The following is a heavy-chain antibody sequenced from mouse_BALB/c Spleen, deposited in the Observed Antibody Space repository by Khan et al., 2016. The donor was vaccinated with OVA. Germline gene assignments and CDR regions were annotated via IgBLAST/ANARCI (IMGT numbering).Heavy chain of an antibody. CDR3: ARDGHYYFDY. Sequence: EVELVESGGGLVQPGGSRKLSCAASGFTFSSFGMHWVRQAPEKGLEWVAYINSGSTTVYYAETVKGRFTISRDNPKNTLFLQMTSLRSEYTAMYYCARDGHYYFDYWGQGTALTVSS. J-gene: IGHJ2*01. V-gene: IGHV5-17*02. D-gene: IGHD2-3*01. CDR2: INSGSTTV. CDR1: GFTFSSFG.